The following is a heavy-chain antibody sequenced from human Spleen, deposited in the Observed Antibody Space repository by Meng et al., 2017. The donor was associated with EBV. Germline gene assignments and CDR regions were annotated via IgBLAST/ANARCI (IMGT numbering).Heavy chain of an antibody. CDR2: INPNSGDT. V-gene: IGHV1-2*06. D-gene: IGHD5-24*01. J-gene: IGHJ4*02. Sequence: QVQLVQSGAEVXXXXXSGKVSXXXSGYTFSAYYLHWVRQAPGQGLEWMGRINPNSGDTNSAQKFQGRVTMTRDTSISTAYMELRTLTSDDTAVYYCAREGRDGFDNYLLFDYWGQGMLVTVSS. CDR1: GYTFSAYY. CDR3: AREGRDGFDNYLLFDY.